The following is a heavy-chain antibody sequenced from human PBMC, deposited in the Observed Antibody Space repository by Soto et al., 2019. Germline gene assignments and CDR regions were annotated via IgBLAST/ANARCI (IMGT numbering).Heavy chain of an antibody. CDR1: GYTFTSFG. D-gene: IGHD2-2*01. CDR3: ARGYCSFTSCPFDF. CDR2: ISTYNGDT. J-gene: IGHJ4*02. Sequence: HVQLVQSGAEVKKPGASANVSCKASGYTFTSFGISWVRQVPGQGLEWMGWISTYNGDTNYAQHLQGRVTMTTDTSTSTAYMELRSLRSDDTAVYYCARGYCSFTSCPFDFWGQGALVTVSS. V-gene: IGHV1-18*01.